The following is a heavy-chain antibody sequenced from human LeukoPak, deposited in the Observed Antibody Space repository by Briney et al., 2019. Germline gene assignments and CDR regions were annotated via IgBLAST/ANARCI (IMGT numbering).Heavy chain of an antibody. Sequence: SETLSLTCAVYGGSFSGYYWSWIRQPPGKGLEWIGEINHSGSTNYNPSLKSRVTISVDTSKNQFSLKLSSVTAADTAVYYCASRIAARRFDYWGPGNPGHRLL. CDR1: GGSFSGYY. D-gene: IGHD6-6*01. CDR3: ASRIAARRFDY. CDR2: INHSGST. V-gene: IGHV4-34*01. J-gene: IGHJ4*02.